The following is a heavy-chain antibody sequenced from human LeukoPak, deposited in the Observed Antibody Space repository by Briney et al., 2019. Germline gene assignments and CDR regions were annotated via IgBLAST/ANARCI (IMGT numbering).Heavy chain of an antibody. D-gene: IGHD4-17*01. V-gene: IGHV4-61*01. CDR3: AVETTVTNWFDP. CDR2: IYYNGST. J-gene: IGHJ5*02. CDR1: GGSVSSGSYY. Sequence: SETLSLTCTVSGGSVSSGSYYWSWIRQPPGKGLGWVRSIYYNGSTNYNPSLKSRVTISVDTSKHQFSLKLSSVTAADTAVYYCAVETTVTNWFDPWGQGTLVTVSS.